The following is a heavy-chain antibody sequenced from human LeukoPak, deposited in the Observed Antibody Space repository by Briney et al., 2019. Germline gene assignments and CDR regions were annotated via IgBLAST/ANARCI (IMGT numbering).Heavy chain of an antibody. CDR1: GGSISSGDYY. Sequence: SQTLSFTCTVSGGSISSGDYYWSWIRQPPGKGLEWIGYIYYSGSTYYNPSLKSRVTISVDTSKNQFSLKLSSVTAADTAVYYCARDYGDYEPHGAFDIWGQGTMVTVSS. CDR2: IYYSGST. J-gene: IGHJ3*02. CDR3: ARDYGDYEPHGAFDI. V-gene: IGHV4-30-4*01. D-gene: IGHD4-17*01.